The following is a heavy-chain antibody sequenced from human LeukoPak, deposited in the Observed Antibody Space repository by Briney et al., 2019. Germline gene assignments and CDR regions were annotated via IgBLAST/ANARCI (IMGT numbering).Heavy chain of an antibody. Sequence: GGTLRLSCAASGFIFSGYGMSWVRQASGKGLEWVSGISGSGGSTYYADSVKGRFTISRDKSKNTLYLQMKGLRAEDTAVYYCAKDAGFTVTTLDYWGQGTLVTVSS. J-gene: IGHJ4*02. CDR2: ISGSGGST. D-gene: IGHD4-11*01. CDR3: AKDAGFTVTTLDY. CDR1: GFIFSGYG. V-gene: IGHV3-23*01.